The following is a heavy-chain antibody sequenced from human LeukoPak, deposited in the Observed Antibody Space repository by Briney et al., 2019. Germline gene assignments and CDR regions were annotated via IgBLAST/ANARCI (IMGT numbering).Heavy chain of an antibody. V-gene: IGHV1-3*03. CDR3: AREGSGSYYRTFDY. J-gene: IGHJ4*02. D-gene: IGHD3-10*01. CDR1: GYTFTSYA. Sequence: ASVKVSCKASGYTFTSYAMHWVRQAPGQRLEWMGWINAGNGNTKYSQEFQGRVTITRDTSASTAYMELSSLRSEDMAVYYCAREGSGSYYRTFDYWGQGTLVTVSS. CDR2: INAGNGNT.